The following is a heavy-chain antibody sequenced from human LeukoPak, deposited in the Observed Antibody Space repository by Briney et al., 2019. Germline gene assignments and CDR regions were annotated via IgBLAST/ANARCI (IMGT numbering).Heavy chain of an antibody. J-gene: IGHJ4*02. V-gene: IGHV3-66*01. CDR1: GFTVSNNY. CDR2: MYRGGST. Sequence: PGGSLRLSCAASGFTVSNNYMSWVRQAPGKGLEWVSVMYRGGSTYYADSVQGRFTMSRDNSKNTLYLQMNSLRDEDTAVYYCARGYSYPYFDYWGQGTLVTVSS. CDR3: ARGYSYPYFDY. D-gene: IGHD5-18*01.